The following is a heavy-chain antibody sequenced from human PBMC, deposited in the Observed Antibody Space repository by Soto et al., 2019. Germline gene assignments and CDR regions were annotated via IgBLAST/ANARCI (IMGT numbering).Heavy chain of an antibody. Sequence: PSETLSLTCTVSGGSISSYYWSWIRQPAGKGLEWIGRIYTSGSTNYNPSLKSRVTMSVDASKNQFSLKLSSVTAADTAVYYCARDKIPGSYGYYYYGMDVWGQGTTVTVSS. J-gene: IGHJ6*02. CDR2: IYTSGST. V-gene: IGHV4-4*07. D-gene: IGHD3-10*01. CDR1: GGSISSYY. CDR3: ARDKIPGSYGYYYYGMDV.